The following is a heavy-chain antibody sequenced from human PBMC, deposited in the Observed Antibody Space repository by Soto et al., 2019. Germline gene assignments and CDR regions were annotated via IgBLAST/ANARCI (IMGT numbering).Heavy chain of an antibody. CDR2: ISHTGRT. D-gene: IGHD4-17*01. CDR1: TGSMRTYY. Sequence: SETLSLTCSVSTGSMRTYYWTWIRQSPGKGLEWIGQISHTGRTKYNPSLESRVTISVDTSRKQFSLKLTSVTAADTALYYCARDDTTGLFDFWGQGTLITVSS. V-gene: IGHV4-59*01. CDR3: ARDDTTGLFDF. J-gene: IGHJ4*02.